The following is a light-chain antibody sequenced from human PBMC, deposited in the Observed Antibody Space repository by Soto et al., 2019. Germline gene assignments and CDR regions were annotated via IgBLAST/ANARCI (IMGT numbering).Light chain of an antibody. V-gene: IGKV3-20*01. J-gene: IGKJ3*01. CDR2: GAY. Sequence: PGKGATISWRASQSISSSYLAWYQQRPGQPPRLLIFGAYSRAAGTTDRFSGSGSGTEFTLTISSLEPEDFAVYYCQPCGSSPRTVGPGTKVEIK. CDR3: QPCGSSPRT. CDR1: QSISSSY.